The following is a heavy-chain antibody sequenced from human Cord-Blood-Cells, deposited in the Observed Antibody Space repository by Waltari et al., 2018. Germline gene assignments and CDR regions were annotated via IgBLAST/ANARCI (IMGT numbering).Heavy chain of an antibody. V-gene: IGHV1-24*01. CDR3: ATTGRDYDFWSGANY. J-gene: IGHJ4*02. D-gene: IGHD3-3*01. CDR1: GYTLTELS. CDR2: FDPEVGER. Sequence: QVQLVQSGAEVKKPGASVKVSCKVSGYTLTELSMHWVRQAPGKGLEWMGGFDPEVGERIYEQKSQVRVTMTEDTSTDTAYMELSSLRSEDTAVYYCATTGRDYDFWSGANYWGQGTLVTVSS.